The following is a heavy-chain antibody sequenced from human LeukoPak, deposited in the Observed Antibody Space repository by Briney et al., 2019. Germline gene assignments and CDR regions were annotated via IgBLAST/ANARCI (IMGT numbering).Heavy chain of an antibody. CDR1: GYTFTTHG. D-gene: IGHD2-15*01. CDR2: ISAYNGHT. V-gene: IGHV1-18*01. CDR3: ARGSFWFDP. Sequence: GASVKVSCKASGYTFTTHGITWVRQAPGQGLEWMGWISAYNGHTNYAQKFHGRVTMTADTSTNTAYMELKSLRSDDTAVYYCARGSFWFDPWGQGTLVTVSS. J-gene: IGHJ5*02.